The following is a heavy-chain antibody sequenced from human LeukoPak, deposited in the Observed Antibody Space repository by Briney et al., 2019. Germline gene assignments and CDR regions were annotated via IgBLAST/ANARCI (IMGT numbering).Heavy chain of an antibody. CDR2: IIPILGIA. CDR3: VHDSSGYSAGWFDY. Sequence: SVKVSCKASGGTFSSYAISWVRQAPGQGLEWMGRIIPILGIANYAQKFQGRVTITADKSTSTAYMELSSLRSEDTAVYYCVHDSSGYSAGWFDYWGQGTLVTVSS. J-gene: IGHJ4*02. V-gene: IGHV1-69*04. D-gene: IGHD3-22*01. CDR1: GGTFSSYA.